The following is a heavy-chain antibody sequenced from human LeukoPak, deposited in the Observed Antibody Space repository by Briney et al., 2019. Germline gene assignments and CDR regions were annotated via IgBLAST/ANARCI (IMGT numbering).Heavy chain of an antibody. J-gene: IGHJ4*02. Sequence: SETLSLTCTVSGGSISSSSYYWGWIRQHPGKGLEWIGYIYYSGSTYYNPSLKSRVTISVDTSKNQFSLKLSSVTAADTAVYYCARASPPPYYDSSGPPAYYFDYWGQGTLVTVSS. V-gene: IGHV4-31*03. CDR1: GGSISSSSYY. D-gene: IGHD3-22*01. CDR3: ARASPPPYYDSSGPPAYYFDY. CDR2: IYYSGST.